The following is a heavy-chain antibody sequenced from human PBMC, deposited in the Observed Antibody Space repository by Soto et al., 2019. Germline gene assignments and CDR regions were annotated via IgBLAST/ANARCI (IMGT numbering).Heavy chain of an antibody. CDR1: GFTFSNYG. D-gene: IGHD2-15*01. CDR3: AKLVEYCSGGSCQDY. Sequence: QVQLVESGGGVVQPGRSLRLSCAASGFTFSNYGMHWVRQAPGKGLEWLAVISYDGSNKYYPDSVKGRFTISRDNSKNTLYLQMNSLRAEDTAVYYCAKLVEYCSGGSCQDYWGQGTLVTVSS. CDR2: ISYDGSNK. V-gene: IGHV3-30*18. J-gene: IGHJ4*02.